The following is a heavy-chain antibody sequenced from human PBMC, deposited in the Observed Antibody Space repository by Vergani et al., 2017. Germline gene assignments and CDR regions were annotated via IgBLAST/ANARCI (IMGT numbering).Heavy chain of an antibody. CDR3: AKEHRNVVVVAATHY. V-gene: IGHV3-23*04. Sequence: EVQLVESGGVVVQPGGSLRLSCAASGITFIMHAMSWVRQAPGKGLEWFSTLSASDRRTHYADSVKGRFTISRDNSKNTLYLQMNSLRAEDTAVYYCAKEHRNVVVVAATHYWGQGTLVTVSS. D-gene: IGHD2-15*01. CDR2: LSASDRRT. J-gene: IGHJ4*02. CDR1: GITFIMHA.